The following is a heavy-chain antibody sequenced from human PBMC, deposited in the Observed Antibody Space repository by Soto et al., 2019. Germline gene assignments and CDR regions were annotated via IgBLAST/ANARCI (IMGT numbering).Heavy chain of an antibody. CDR2: ISGTGGSA. V-gene: IGHV3-23*01. Sequence: GGSLRLSCAASGFIFNTAWMRWARQAPGKGLKWVSAISGTGGSAHYADSVKGRFTISRDNSKNTLYLQMSSLRAEDTALYYCTKDPDSSTYYSGHWGQGTLVTVSS. CDR1: GFIFNTAW. CDR3: TKDPDSSTYYSGH. J-gene: IGHJ4*02. D-gene: IGHD2-2*01.